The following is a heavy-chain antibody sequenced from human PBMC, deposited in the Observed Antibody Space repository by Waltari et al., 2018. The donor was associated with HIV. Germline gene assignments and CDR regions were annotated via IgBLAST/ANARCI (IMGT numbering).Heavy chain of an antibody. Sequence: QVQLVESGGGVVQPGGSLRLSCAASGFTFSSYGMHWVRRAPGKGLEWVAFIRYDGSNKYYADSVKGRFTISRDNSKNTLYLQMNSLRAEDTAVYYCAKDTSGEFDYWGQGTLVTVSS. V-gene: IGHV3-30*02. CDR2: IRYDGSNK. J-gene: IGHJ4*02. CDR1: GFTFSSYG. D-gene: IGHD2-15*01. CDR3: AKDTSGEFDY.